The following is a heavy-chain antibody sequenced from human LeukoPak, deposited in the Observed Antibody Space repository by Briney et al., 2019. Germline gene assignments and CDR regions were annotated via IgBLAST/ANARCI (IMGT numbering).Heavy chain of an antibody. J-gene: IGHJ4*02. CDR3: VKHVGFCSSASCYFDY. CDR1: GFTFTSFA. V-gene: IGHV3-23*01. CDR2: IGGGSGST. D-gene: IGHD2-2*01. Sequence: GGSLRLSCAASGFTFTSFAMSWVRQTPGKGLEWVSAIGGGSGSTYYADSVKGRFTISRDNSKNTLFLQMNSLRAEDTAVYYCVKHVGFCSSASCYFDYWGQGTLVTVAS.